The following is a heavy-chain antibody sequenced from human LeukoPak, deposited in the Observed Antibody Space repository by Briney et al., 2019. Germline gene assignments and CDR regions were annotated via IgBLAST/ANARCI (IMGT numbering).Heavy chain of an antibody. J-gene: IGHJ5*02. CDR1: GGSFSGYY. CDR3: ARGRYGGNYLDP. CDR2: INHSGST. D-gene: IGHD4-23*01. V-gene: IGHV4-34*01. Sequence: SETLSLTCAVYGGSFSGYYWSWIRQPPGTGLEWIGEINHSGSTNYNPSLKSRVTISVDTSKNQFSLKLSSVTAADTAVYYCARGRYGGNYLDPWGQGTLVTVSS.